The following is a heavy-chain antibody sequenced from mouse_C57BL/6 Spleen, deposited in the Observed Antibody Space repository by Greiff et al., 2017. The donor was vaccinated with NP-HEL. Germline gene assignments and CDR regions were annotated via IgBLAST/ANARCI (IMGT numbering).Heavy chain of an antibody. CDR3: TKGSSYEGYAMDY. Sequence: VQLQQSGAELVRPGASVKLSCTASGFNIKDYYMHWVKQRPEQGLEWIGRIDPEDGDTEYAPKFQGKATMTADTSSNTAYLQLSSLTSEDTAVYYCTKGSSYEGYAMDYWGQGTSVTVSS. CDR1: GFNIKDYY. CDR2: IDPEDGDT. J-gene: IGHJ4*01. V-gene: IGHV14-1*01. D-gene: IGHD1-1*01.